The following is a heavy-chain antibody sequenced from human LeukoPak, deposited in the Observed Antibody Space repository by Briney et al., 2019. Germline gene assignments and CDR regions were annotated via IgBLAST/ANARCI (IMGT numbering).Heavy chain of an antibody. Sequence: SETLSLTCSVSGGSMRSFYWSWIRQPAGKGLEWIGRIYPSGNTNYNPSLKSRVTMSTDTSKTQFSLKLSSVTAAGTAVYYCARDDFWSGYDYWGQGTLVTVSS. CDR2: IYPSGNT. D-gene: IGHD3-3*01. J-gene: IGHJ4*02. CDR1: GGSMRSFY. CDR3: ARDDFWSGYDY. V-gene: IGHV4-4*07.